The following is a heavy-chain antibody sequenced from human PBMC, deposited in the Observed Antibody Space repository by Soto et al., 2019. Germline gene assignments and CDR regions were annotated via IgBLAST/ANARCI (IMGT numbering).Heavy chain of an antibody. J-gene: IGHJ4*02. D-gene: IGHD3-3*01. Sequence: EVQLVESGEGLVQSGGSLRLSCAASGFTFSTYAMHWVRQAPGKGLEYVSAISSNGGSTYYVDSVKGRFTISRDNSKNTLYLQMGSLRAEDMAVYYCARGPYFDPIHYSDYWSQGALLTVSS. V-gene: IGHV3-64*02. CDR2: ISSNGGST. CDR3: ARGPYFDPIHYSDY. CDR1: GFTFSTYA.